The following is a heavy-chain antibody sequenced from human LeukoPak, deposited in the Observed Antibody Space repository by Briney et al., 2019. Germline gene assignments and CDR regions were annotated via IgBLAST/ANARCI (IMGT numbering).Heavy chain of an antibody. CDR1: GGSITSGSYY. J-gene: IGHJ6*03. V-gene: IGHV4-61*02. D-gene: IGHD2-15*01. CDR3: ARGIVVVAQLGFYFYYMDV. Sequence: PSETLSLTCTVSGGSITSGSYYWSWIRQPAGKGLEWIGRIYTSGITNYNPSLKSRVTISVDTSKNQFSLRLSSVTAADTAVYYCARGIVVVAQLGFYFYYMDVWGKGTTVTISS. CDR2: IYTSGIT.